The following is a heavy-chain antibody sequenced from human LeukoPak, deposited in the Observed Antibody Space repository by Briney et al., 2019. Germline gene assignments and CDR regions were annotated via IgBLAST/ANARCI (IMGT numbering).Heavy chain of an antibody. D-gene: IGHD6-13*01. Sequence: SETLSLTCTVSGGSISSYYWSWIRQPPGKGLEWIGYIYYSGSTNYNPPLKSRVTISVDTSKNQFSLKLSSVTAADTAVYYCARAGSYSSSWYYSPYYYYGMDVWGQGTTVTVSS. CDR2: IYYSGST. CDR1: GGSISSYY. J-gene: IGHJ6*02. V-gene: IGHV4-59*01. CDR3: ARAGSYSSSWYYSPYYYYGMDV.